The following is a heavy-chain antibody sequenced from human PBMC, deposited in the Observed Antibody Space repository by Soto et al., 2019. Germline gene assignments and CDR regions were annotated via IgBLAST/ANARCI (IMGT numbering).Heavy chain of an antibody. CDR2: IYYSGST. V-gene: IGHV4-59*08. CDR3: ARHAGKYCSSTSCRRDWFYP. CDR1: GGSISSYY. J-gene: IGHJ5*02. Sequence: SETLSLTCTVSGGSISSYYWSWIRQPPGKGLDWIGYIYYSGSTNYNPSLKSRVTISVDTSKNQFSLKLSSVTVADTAVYYCARHAGKYCSSTSCRRDWFYPWGQGTLVPVSS. D-gene: IGHD2-2*01.